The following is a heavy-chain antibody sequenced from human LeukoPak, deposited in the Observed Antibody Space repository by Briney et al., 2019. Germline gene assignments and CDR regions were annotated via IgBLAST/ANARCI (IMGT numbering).Heavy chain of an antibody. CDR2: ISWGGGST. CDR1: GFTFDEYN. J-gene: IGHJ6*03. CDR3: AKGNYYYMDV. Sequence: GGSLRLSCAASGFTFDEYNMHWVRQAPGKCLEWVSLISWGGGSTYYADSVKGRFTISRDNSKNSLYLQMNSLRTEDTALYYCAKGNYYYMDVWGKGTTVTVSS. V-gene: IGHV3-43*01.